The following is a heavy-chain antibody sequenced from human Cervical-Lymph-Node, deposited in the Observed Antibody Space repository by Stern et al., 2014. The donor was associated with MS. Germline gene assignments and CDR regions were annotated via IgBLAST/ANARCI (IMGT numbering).Heavy chain of an antibody. CDR3: ARGIGDY. D-gene: IGHD3-3*02. J-gene: IGHJ4*02. V-gene: IGHV3-74*02. CDR2: INGDGSST. CDR1: GFTFSSYW. Sequence: EDQLVESGGGLVQPGGSLRLSCAASGFTFSSYWMHWVRQAPGKGLVWVARINGDGSSTTYAESVKGRFTVSRDNAQNTVYLQMNSLRAEDTAVYYCARGIGDYWGQGTLVTVSS.